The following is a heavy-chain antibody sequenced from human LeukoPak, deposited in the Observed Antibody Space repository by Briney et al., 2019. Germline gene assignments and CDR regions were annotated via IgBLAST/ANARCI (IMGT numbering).Heavy chain of an antibody. CDR2: ISPYTGNT. D-gene: IGHD2-2*01. Sequence: ASVKVSCKASGYSFTGYGVSWVRQAPGQGLGWMGWISPYTGNTDYVHDLRGRVTVTADTSTNTVYMELRSLRSDDTAVYYCTREAEDLPGAITFLYWGQGTLVTVSS. V-gene: IGHV1-18*01. CDR1: GYSFTGYG. J-gene: IGHJ4*02. CDR3: TREAEDLPGAITFLY.